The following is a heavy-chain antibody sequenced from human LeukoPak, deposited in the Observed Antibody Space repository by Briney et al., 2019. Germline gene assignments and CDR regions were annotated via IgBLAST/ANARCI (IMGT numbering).Heavy chain of an antibody. CDR2: INPNSGGT. CDR3: ARDVPRRFRAYCSSTSCQYYFDY. J-gene: IGHJ4*02. D-gene: IGHD2-2*01. CDR1: GYTFTGYY. V-gene: IGHV1-2*02. Sequence: GASVTVSCKASGYTFTGYYMHWVRQAPGQGLEWMGWINPNSGGTNYAQKFQGRVTMTRDTSISTAYMELSRLRSDDTAVYYCARDVPRRFRAYCSSTSCQYYFDYWGQGTLVTVSS.